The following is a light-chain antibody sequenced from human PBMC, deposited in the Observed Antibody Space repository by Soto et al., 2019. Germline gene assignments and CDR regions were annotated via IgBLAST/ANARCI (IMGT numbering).Light chain of an antibody. V-gene: IGKV3-15*01. J-gene: IGKJ4*01. Sequence: EIVMTQSPATLPVSPGERATLSCRASQSVSSNLAWYQQKPGQAPRFLIYGASTRATGIPARFSGSGSGTEFTLTISSLQSEDFAVYYCQQYDNWPRTVGGGTKVDSK. CDR2: GAS. CDR1: QSVSSN. CDR3: QQYDNWPRT.